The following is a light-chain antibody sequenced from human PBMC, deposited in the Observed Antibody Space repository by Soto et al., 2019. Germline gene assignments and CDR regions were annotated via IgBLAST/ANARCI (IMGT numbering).Light chain of an antibody. CDR2: DHT. CDR1: SSDVGSYDF. J-gene: IGLJ3*02. Sequence: QSALTQPASVSGSPGQSITISCTGTSSDVGSYDFVSWSQQHPGKAPKLMIYDHTKRPSGASSRFSGTKSGNTASLTIAGLQAEDEADYYCCSYAGSTTWVFGGGTKLTAL. V-gene: IGLV2-23*01. CDR3: CSYAGSTTWV.